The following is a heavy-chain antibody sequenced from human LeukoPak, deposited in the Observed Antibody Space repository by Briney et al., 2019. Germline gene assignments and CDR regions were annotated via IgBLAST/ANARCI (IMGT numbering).Heavy chain of an antibody. CDR2: IIPILGIA. Sequence: ASVKVSCKASGGTFSSYAISWVRQAPGQGLEWMGRIIPILGIANYAQKFQGRVTITADKSTSTAYMELSSLRSEDTAVYYCARDHGYSCGLNYYYYYGMDVWGQGTTVTVSS. J-gene: IGHJ6*02. V-gene: IGHV1-69*04. D-gene: IGHD5-18*01. CDR3: ARDHGYSCGLNYYYYYGMDV. CDR1: GGTFSSYA.